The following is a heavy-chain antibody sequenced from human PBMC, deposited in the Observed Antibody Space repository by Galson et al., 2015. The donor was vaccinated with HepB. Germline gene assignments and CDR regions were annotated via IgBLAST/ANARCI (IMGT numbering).Heavy chain of an antibody. V-gene: IGHV3-33*08. D-gene: IGHD6-19*01. CDR3: AGAQRIAVAGSLVRYYYYGMDV. CDR1: GFTFSSYA. CDR2: IWYDGSNR. Sequence: SLRLSCAASGFTFSSYAMHWVRQAPGKGLEWVAVIWYDGSNRYYADSVKGRFTISRDNSKNTLYLQMNSLRAEDTAVYYCAGAQRIAVAGSLVRYYYYGMDVWGQGTTVTVSS. J-gene: IGHJ6*02.